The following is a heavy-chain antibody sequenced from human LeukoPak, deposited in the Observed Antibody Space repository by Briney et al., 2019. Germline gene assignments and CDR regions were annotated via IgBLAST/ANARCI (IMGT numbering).Heavy chain of an antibody. CDR3: ARDLRGYTGYNYYDY. CDR1: GFTFSDYY. V-gene: IGHV3-11*06. Sequence: GGSLRLSCAASGFTFSDYYMSWIRQAPGTGLEWVSYISSDSAYTNYADSLRGRFTISRDNAKNTLYLQMNSLRAEDTAVYYCARDLRGYTGYNYYDYWGQGTLVIVSS. D-gene: IGHD5-12*01. J-gene: IGHJ4*02. CDR2: ISSDSAYT.